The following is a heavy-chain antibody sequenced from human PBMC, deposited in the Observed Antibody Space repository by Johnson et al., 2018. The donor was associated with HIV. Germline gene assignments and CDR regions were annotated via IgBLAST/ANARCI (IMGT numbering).Heavy chain of an antibody. J-gene: IGHJ3*02. D-gene: IGHD2-15*01. CDR2: IRYDGSIQ. CDR1: GFIFNTFG. CDR3: ARYSGAFDI. Sequence: QVQLVESGGGVVQPGGSLRLSCAASGFIFNTFGMHWVRQAPGKGLEWVAFIRYDGSIQYYADSVQGRFTISRDNAKNSLYLQMNSLRAEDTAVYYCARYSGAFDIWGQGTMVTVSS. V-gene: IGHV3-30*02.